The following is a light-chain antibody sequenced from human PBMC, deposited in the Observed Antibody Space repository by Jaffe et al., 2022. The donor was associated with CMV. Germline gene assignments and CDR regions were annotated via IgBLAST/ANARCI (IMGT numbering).Light chain of an antibody. J-gene: IGKJ4*01. CDR3: QQLNSYFRSA. V-gene: IGKV1-9*01. Sequence: IQLTQSPSSLSASVGDRVTITCRASQGISSYLAWYQQKPGKAPKLLIYAASTLQSGVPSRFSGSGSGTDFTLTISSLQPEDFATYYCQQLNSYFRSAFGGGTKVEIK. CDR1: QGISSY. CDR2: AAS.